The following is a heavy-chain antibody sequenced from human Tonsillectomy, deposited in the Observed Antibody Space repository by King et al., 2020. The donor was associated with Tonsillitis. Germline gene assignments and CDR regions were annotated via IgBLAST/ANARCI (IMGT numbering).Heavy chain of an antibody. D-gene: IGHD3-16*02. CDR3: ARASRFWATYLTYYFDS. Sequence: VQLVESGGGLVQPGGSLRLSCAASGFTVNTYYMSWVRQAPGKGLEWVSVIYTGGLTYYADSVKGRFTISRDNSKNTVYLQMNSLRAEDTAVYYCARASRFWATYLTYYFDSWGQGTLVSVSS. J-gene: IGHJ4*02. CDR2: IYTGGLT. CDR1: GFTVNTYY. V-gene: IGHV3-66*01.